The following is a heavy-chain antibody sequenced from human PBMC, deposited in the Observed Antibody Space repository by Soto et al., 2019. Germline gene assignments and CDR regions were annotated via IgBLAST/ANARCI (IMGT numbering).Heavy chain of an antibody. J-gene: IGHJ4*02. CDR3: TTGYLSDY. D-gene: IGHD1-1*01. CDR2: IKSKTDGGTT. CDR1: GFTFSNAW. Sequence: EVQLVESGGGLVKPGGSLRLSCAASGFTFSNAWMSWVRQAPGKGLEWVGGIKSKTDGGTTDYAAPVKGRFTISRDDSKNTLYLQMNSLKTEDTAVYYCTTGYLSDYWGQGTLVTVSS. V-gene: IGHV3-15*01.